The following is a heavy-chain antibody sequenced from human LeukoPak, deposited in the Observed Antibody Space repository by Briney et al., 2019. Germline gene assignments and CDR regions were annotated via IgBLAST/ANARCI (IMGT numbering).Heavy chain of an antibody. D-gene: IGHD1-14*01. CDR3: ARDRNPTKEKGGVGGNWFDP. V-gene: IGHV4-61*03. CDR1: GGSVSSGSYY. J-gene: IGHJ5*02. Sequence: SETLSLTCTVSGGSVSSGSYYWNWVRQPPGKGLEWIGYIYYSGSTNYNPSLKSRVTISVDTSKNHFSLKLSSVTAADTAVYYCARDRNPTKEKGGVGGNWFDPWGQGTLVTVSS. CDR2: IYYSGST.